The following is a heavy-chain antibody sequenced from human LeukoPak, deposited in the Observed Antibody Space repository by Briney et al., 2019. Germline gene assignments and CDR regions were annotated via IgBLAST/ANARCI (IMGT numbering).Heavy chain of an antibody. Sequence: GGSLRLSCATSGFTFSSYAMSWVRQAPGKGLEWVSVISGSGVSTYYADSVKGRFTISRDNSKNTLYLQLNSLRAEDTAVYYCAGEGDGSGSYYNVPYYYYYMDVWGKGTTVTVSS. J-gene: IGHJ6*03. CDR2: ISGSGVST. CDR3: AGEGDGSGSYYNVPYYYYYMDV. D-gene: IGHD3-10*01. CDR1: GFTFSSYA. V-gene: IGHV3-23*01.